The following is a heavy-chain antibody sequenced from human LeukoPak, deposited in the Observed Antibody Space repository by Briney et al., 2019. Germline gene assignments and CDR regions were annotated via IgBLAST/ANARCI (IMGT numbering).Heavy chain of an antibody. CDR2: INPSGGST. CDR1: GYTFTGYY. D-gene: IGHD6-19*01. V-gene: IGHV1-46*01. CDR3: ARVGSGDYFDY. Sequence: ASVKVSCKASGYTFTGYYMHWVRQAPGQGLEWMGIINPSGGSTSYAQKFQGRVTMTRDTSTSTVYMELSSLRSEDTAVYYCARVGSGDYFDYWGQGTLVTVSS. J-gene: IGHJ4*02.